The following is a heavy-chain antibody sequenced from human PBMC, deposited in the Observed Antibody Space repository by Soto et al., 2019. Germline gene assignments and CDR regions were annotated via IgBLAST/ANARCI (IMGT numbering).Heavy chain of an antibody. CDR3: ARVDY. V-gene: IGHV3-21*02. CDR2: ISSGSSDT. CDR1: GFTFSRVS. Sequence: EVQLVESGGGLVKPGESLRLSCEASGFTFSRVSMHWVRQVPGKGLEWVAAISSGSSDTWYADSVKGRFIISRDNAQNALFLQMNSLRPEDKAMDYCARVDYWGPGTQVTVSS. J-gene: IGHJ4*02.